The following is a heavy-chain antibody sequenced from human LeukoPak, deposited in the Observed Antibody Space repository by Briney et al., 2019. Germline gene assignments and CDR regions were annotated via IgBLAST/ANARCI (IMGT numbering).Heavy chain of an antibody. D-gene: IGHD6-13*01. Sequence: PSETLSLTCAVYGGSFSGYYWSWIRQPPGKGLEWIGEINHSGSTNYNPSLKSRVTISVDTSKNQFSLKLSSVTAADTAVYYCAREDSSSWYLHPNWFDPWGQGTLVTVSS. CDR3: AREDSSSWYLHPNWFDP. CDR1: GGSFSGYY. V-gene: IGHV4-34*01. J-gene: IGHJ5*02. CDR2: INHSGST.